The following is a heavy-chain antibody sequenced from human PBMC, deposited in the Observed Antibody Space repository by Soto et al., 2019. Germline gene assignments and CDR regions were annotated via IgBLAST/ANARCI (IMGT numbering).Heavy chain of an antibody. J-gene: IGHJ5*02. D-gene: IGHD3-22*01. V-gene: IGHV4-59*02. Sequence: SETLSLTYSVSGASVSDGYWSWIRQPPGKGLEWIGFMYFGGSFNYNPSLTSRVTISVETSKNQFSMKMTSVTAADTALYYCARSYYDGTRFPLAPWGQGTLVTVSS. CDR3: ARSYYDGTRFPLAP. CDR1: GASVSDGY. CDR2: MYFGGSF.